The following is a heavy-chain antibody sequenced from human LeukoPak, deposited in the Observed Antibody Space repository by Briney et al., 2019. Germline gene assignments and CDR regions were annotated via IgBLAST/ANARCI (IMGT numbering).Heavy chain of an antibody. CDR2: IIPILGIA. J-gene: IGHJ4*02. D-gene: IGHD3-22*01. CDR1: GGTFSSYA. CDR3: ASSYYYDSSGYYSDY. Sequence: SVKVSCKASGGTFSSYAISWVRQAPGQGLEWMGRIIPILGIANYAQKFQGRVTITADKSTSTAYMELSSLRSEDTAVYYCASSYYYDSSGYYSDYWGQGTLVTVSS. V-gene: IGHV1-69*04.